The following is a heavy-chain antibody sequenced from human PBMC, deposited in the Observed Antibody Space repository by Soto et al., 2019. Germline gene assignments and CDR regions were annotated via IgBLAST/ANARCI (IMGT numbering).Heavy chain of an antibody. J-gene: IGHJ4*02. Sequence: GGSLRLSCAASGFTFSSYAMSWVRQAPGKGLEWVSAISGSGGSTYYADSVKGRFTISRDNSKNTLYLQMNSLRAEDTAVYYCAKESGRYSSSWSHFDYWGQGTLVTVSS. CDR2: ISGSGGST. CDR3: AKESGRYSSSWSHFDY. CDR1: GFTFSSYA. V-gene: IGHV3-23*01. D-gene: IGHD6-13*01.